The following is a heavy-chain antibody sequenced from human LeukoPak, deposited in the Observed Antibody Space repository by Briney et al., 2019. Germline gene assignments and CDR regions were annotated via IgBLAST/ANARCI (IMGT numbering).Heavy chain of an antibody. Sequence: GGSLRLSCAASGFTFSSYAMSWVRQAPGKGLEWVSAISGSGGSTYYADSVKGRFTISRDNSKNTLYLQMNSLRAEDTAVYYCARGRRLGIGGYNWFDPWGQGTLVTVSS. D-gene: IGHD3-16*01. J-gene: IGHJ5*02. CDR3: ARGRRLGIGGYNWFDP. V-gene: IGHV3-23*01. CDR1: GFTFSSYA. CDR2: ISGSGGST.